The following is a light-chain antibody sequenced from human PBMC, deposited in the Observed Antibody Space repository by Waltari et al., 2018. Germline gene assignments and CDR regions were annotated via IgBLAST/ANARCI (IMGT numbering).Light chain of an antibody. J-gene: IGKJ4*01. Sequence: DIQLTQSPSFLSASVVDRVTITCRASQGISSYFIWYQQKPGKAPKVLISAASTLQTGVPSRFSGSGSGTEFTLTISSLQPEDFATYYCQQVNGYPLTFGGGTKVEIK. CDR2: AAS. CDR1: QGISSY. CDR3: QQVNGYPLT. V-gene: IGKV1-9*01.